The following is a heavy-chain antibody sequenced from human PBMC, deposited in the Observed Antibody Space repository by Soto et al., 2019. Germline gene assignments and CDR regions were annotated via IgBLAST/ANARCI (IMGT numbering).Heavy chain of an antibody. D-gene: IGHD5-12*01. CDR2: INHSGST. J-gene: IGHJ5*02. Sequence: QVQLQQWGAGLLKHSETLSLTCDVYGGSFSRYYWNWIRQPPGKGLEWLGEINHSGSTNYNPSLESRVTISLDTSKTQFSLKLTSVTAADTAVSYCARGEGRLVGTWFDPWGQGTLVTVSS. V-gene: IGHV4-34*01. CDR3: ARGEGRLVGTWFDP. CDR1: GGSFSRYY.